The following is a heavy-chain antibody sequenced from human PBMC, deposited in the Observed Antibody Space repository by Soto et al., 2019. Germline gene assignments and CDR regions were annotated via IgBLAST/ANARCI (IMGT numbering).Heavy chain of an antibody. CDR1: GFTFDDHG. J-gene: IGHJ2*01. V-gene: IGHV3-49*03. CDR3: SRQQLVDWHFDL. Sequence: EVQLVESGGGLVEPGRSLRLSCTASGFTFDDHGMSWFRQTPGKGLEWVSFIRSKAFGGTTEDAASVKGRFTVSRDDSKSVAYLQMNSLRTEDTAVYYCSRQQLVDWHFDLWGRGTLVTVSS. D-gene: IGHD6-6*01. CDR2: IRSKAFGGTT.